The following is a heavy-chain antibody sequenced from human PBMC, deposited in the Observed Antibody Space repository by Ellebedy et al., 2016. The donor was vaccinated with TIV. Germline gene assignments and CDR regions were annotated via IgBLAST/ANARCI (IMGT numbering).Heavy chain of an antibody. CDR1: GFTFSSYW. J-gene: IGHJ4*02. CDR2: IKQDGSEK. D-gene: IGHD3-10*01. V-gene: IGHV3-7*01. CDR3: AGPLVRGVIVDGN. Sequence: PGGSLRLSCAASGFTFSSYWMPWVRQAPWKWLEWVANIKQDGSEKYYVDSVRGRFTISRDNAKNSLYLQMNSLRAEDTAVYYCAGPLVRGVIVDGNWGQGTLVTVSS.